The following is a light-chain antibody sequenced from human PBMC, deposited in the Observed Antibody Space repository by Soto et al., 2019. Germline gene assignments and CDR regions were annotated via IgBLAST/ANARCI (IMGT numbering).Light chain of an antibody. V-gene: IGKV3-20*01. CDR3: HQYASSPLT. Sequence: EIVLTQSPGTLSLSPGERATLSCRALQGVGRNYLAWYQHKPGQAPRLLIYGASRRATGIPDSFSGSGSGKDFTLIISRMEPEDFAVYFWHQYASSPLTFGGGTKVEIK. CDR2: GAS. J-gene: IGKJ4*01. CDR1: QGVGRNY.